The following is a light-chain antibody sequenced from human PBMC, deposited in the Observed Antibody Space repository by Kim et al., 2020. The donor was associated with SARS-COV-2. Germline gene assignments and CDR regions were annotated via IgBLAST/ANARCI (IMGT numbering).Light chain of an antibody. CDR3: QQYNSCPWT. V-gene: IGKV1-5*03. CDR1: QRIDTW. CDR2: KAS. J-gene: IGKJ1*01. Sequence: DIQMTQSPSTLSASVGDRVTITCRASQRIDTWLAWYQQKPGKAPRLLIYKASNLESGVPSRFSGSASGTEFTLTISSLQPDDFATYYCQQYNSCPWTFGQGTKVDIK.